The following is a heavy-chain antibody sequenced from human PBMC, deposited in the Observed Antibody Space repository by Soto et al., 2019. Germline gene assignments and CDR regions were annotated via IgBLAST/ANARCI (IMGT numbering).Heavy chain of an antibody. CDR2: IIPIFGTA. D-gene: IGHD2-2*01. J-gene: IGHJ5*02. CDR1: GGTFSSYA. V-gene: IGHV1-69*12. CDR3: ARGQDSCISTSCYPNWFDP. Sequence: QVQLVQSGAEVKKPGSSVKVSCKASGGTFSSYAISWVRQAPGQGLEWMGGIIPIFGTANYAQKFQGRVTITADESTRTAYMELSSRRSEDTAVYYCARGQDSCISTSCYPNWFDPWGQGTLVTVSS.